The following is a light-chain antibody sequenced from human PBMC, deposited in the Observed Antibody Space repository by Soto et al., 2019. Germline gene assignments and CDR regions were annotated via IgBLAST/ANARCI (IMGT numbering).Light chain of an antibody. J-gene: IGKJ1*01. Sequence: IQLTQSPSSLSASVGDRVTIICRASQNVDGFLNWYQQRPGEAPKLLIHAALTLQSGVPSRFSGSGSGTDFTLTISSLQPEDFATYYCQQSYSTPDTFGQGTKVDIK. CDR2: AAL. CDR1: QNVDGF. CDR3: QQSYSTPDT. V-gene: IGKV1-39*01.